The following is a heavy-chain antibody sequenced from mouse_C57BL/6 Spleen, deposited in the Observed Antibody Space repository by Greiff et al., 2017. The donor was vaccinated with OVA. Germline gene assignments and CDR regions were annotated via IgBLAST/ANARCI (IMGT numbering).Heavy chain of an antibody. D-gene: IGHD2-3*01. CDR2: IDPETGGT. V-gene: IGHV1-15*01. CDR1: GYTFTDYE. CDR3: TRRGLNDGYSFAY. Sequence: QVQLQQSGAELVRPGASVTLSCKASGYTFTDYEMHWVKQTPVHGLEWIGAIDPETGGTAYNQKFKGKAILTADKSSSTAYMELRSLTSEDSAVYYCTRRGLNDGYSFAYWGQGTLVTVSA. J-gene: IGHJ3*01.